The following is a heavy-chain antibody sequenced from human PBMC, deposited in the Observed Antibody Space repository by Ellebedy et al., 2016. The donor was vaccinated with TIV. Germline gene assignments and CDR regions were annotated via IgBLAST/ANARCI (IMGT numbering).Heavy chain of an antibody. J-gene: IGHJ6*02. CDR1: GFTFSSYS. V-gene: IGHV3-21*01. CDR2: ISSSSSYI. Sequence: GESLKISCAASGFTFSSYSMNWVRQAPGKGLEWVSSISSSSSYIYYADSVKGRFTISRDNAKNSLDLQMNSLRAEDTALYYCARTYGSGSSTHYYGMDVWGQGTTVTVSS. CDR3: ARTYGSGSSTHYYGMDV. D-gene: IGHD3-10*01.